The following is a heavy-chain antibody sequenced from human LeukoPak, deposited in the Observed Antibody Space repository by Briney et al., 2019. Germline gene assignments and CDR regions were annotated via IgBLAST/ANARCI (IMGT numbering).Heavy chain of an antibody. J-gene: IGHJ5*02. CDR2: INHSGST. Sequence: SETLSLTCAVYGGSFSGYYWSWIRQPPGKGLEWIGEINHSGSTNYNPSLKSRVTISVGTSKNQFSLKLSSVTAADTAVYYCARGGSGWYRGWFDPWGQGTLVTVSS. V-gene: IGHV4-34*01. CDR3: ARGGSGWYRGWFDP. CDR1: GGSFSGYY. D-gene: IGHD6-19*01.